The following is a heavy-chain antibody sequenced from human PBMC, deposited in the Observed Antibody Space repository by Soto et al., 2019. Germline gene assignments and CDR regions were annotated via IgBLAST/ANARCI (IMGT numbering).Heavy chain of an antibody. CDR3: AREHNWNDNVDV. D-gene: IGHD1-20*01. J-gene: IGHJ6*02. CDR1: GGSISSYY. CDR2: IYYSGST. Sequence: SETLSLTCTVSGGSISSYYWSWIRQPPGKGLEWIGYIYYSGSTNYNPSLKSRVTISVDTSKNQFSLKLGSVTAADTAVYYCAREHNWNDNVDVWGQGTTVTVSS. V-gene: IGHV4-59*01.